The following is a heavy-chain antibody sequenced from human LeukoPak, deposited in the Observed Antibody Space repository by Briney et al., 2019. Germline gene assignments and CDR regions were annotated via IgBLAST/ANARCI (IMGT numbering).Heavy chain of an antibody. CDR2: INWNGGST. D-gene: IGHD2-2*01. Sequence: PGGSLRLSCAASGFTFDDYGMSWVRQAPGKGLEWVSGINWNGGSTGYADSVKGRFTISRDNAKNSLYLQMNSLRAEDTALYYCARVQLVPAANYYYMDVWGKGTTVTVSS. CDR3: ARVQLVPAANYYYMDV. CDR1: GFTFDDYG. J-gene: IGHJ6*03. V-gene: IGHV3-20*04.